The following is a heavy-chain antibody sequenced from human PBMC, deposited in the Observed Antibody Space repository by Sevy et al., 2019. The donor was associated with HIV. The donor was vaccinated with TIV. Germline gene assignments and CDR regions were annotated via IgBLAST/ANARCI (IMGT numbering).Heavy chain of an antibody. D-gene: IGHD2-2*01. J-gene: IGHJ6*02. CDR2: IKQDESEK. Sequence: GGSLRLSCAASGFTFSSYTFNWVRQAPGKGLQWVASIKQDESEKNYVDSVKGRFTISRDNAKNSLALQMNSLRAEDTAVYYCARDLIVPTGMFYYGMDVWGQGTTVTVSS. CDR3: ARDLIVPTGMFYYGMDV. CDR1: GFTFSSYT. V-gene: IGHV3-7*01.